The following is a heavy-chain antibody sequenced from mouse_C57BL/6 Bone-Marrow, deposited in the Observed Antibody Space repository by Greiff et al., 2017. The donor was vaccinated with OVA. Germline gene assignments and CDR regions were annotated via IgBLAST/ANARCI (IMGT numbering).Heavy chain of an antibody. CDR2: ILPGSGGT. CDR3: SRSGYYPAY. CDR1: GYTFTGYW. D-gene: IGHD2-3*01. V-gene: IGHV1-9*01. Sequence: QVQLQQSGAELMKPGASVKLSCKATGYTFTGYWIEWVKQRPGHGLEWIGEILPGSGGTNYNEKFKGKGTFTADTSSNTAYMQLSSLTTEDAAIYYCSRSGYYPAYWGQGTLVTVSA. J-gene: IGHJ3*01.